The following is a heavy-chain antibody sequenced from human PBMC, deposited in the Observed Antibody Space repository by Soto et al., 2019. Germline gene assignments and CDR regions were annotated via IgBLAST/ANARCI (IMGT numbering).Heavy chain of an antibody. Sequence: QVQLVQSGAEVKKPGSSVKVSCKASGGTFSSYAISWVRQAPGQGLEWMGGIIPISGTANYAQKFQGRVTITADESTRTAYMELSSLRSEDKAVYYCARSQGSSTSLEIYYYYYYGMDVWGQGTTVNVSS. CDR2: IIPISGTA. V-gene: IGHV1-69*01. D-gene: IGHD2-2*01. CDR1: GGTFSSYA. J-gene: IGHJ6*02. CDR3: ARSQGSSTSLEIYYYYYYGMDV.